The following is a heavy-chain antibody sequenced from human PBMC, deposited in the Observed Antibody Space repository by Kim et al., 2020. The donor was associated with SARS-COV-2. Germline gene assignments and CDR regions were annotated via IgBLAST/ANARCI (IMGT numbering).Heavy chain of an antibody. J-gene: IGHJ5*02. CDR1: GYSFTSYW. D-gene: IGHD1-26*01. V-gene: IGHV5-51*01. CDR2: IYPGDSDT. CDR3: ARQRVAYSGSYSGTYNWFDP. Sequence: GESLKISCKGSGYSFTSYWIGWVRQMPGKGLEWMGIIYPGDSDTRYSPSFQGQVTISADKSISTAYLQWSSLKASDTAMYYCARQRVAYSGSYSGTYNWFDPWGQGTLVTVSS.